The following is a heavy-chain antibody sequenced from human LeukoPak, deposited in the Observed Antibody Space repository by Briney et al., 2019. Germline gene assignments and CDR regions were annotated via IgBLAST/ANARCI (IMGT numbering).Heavy chain of an antibody. CDR1: GYTFTSYD. J-gene: IGHJ4*02. CDR2: ISAYNGNT. Sequence: ASVKVSCKASGYTFTSYDINRVRQAPGQGLEWMGWISAYNGNTNYAQKLQGRVTMTTDTSTSTAYMELRSLRSDDTAVYYCALEDYQYYFDYWGQGTLVTVSS. CDR3: ALEDYQYYFDY. V-gene: IGHV1-18*01. D-gene: IGHD4-11*01.